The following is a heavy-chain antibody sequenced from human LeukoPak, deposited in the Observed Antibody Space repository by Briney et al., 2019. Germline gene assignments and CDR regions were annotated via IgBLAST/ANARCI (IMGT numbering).Heavy chain of an antibody. CDR2: IYSGGST. J-gene: IGHJ3*02. CDR3: ARGGYSYGYAANAFDI. Sequence: GGSLRLSCAASGFTVSSNYMSWVRQAPGKGLEWVSVIYSGGSTYYADSVKGRFTISRDNSKNTLYLQMNSLRAEDTAVYYCARGGYSYGYAANAFDIWGQGTMVTVSS. V-gene: IGHV3-66*01. D-gene: IGHD5-18*01. CDR1: GFTVSSNY.